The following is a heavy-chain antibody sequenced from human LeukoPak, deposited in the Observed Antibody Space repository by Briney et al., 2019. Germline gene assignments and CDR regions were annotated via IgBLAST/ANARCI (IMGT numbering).Heavy chain of an antibody. Sequence: PGGSLRLSCAASAFTFDDYAMHWVRQAPGKGLEWVSGISQNSGAIGYADSVKGRFTISRDNAKNSLFLQMNSLQDEDTALYFCAKGISVTDYYYGMDVWGQGTTVTVSS. J-gene: IGHJ6*02. D-gene: IGHD2-21*02. CDR3: AKGISVTDYYYGMDV. V-gene: IGHV3-9*01. CDR2: ISQNSGAI. CDR1: AFTFDDYA.